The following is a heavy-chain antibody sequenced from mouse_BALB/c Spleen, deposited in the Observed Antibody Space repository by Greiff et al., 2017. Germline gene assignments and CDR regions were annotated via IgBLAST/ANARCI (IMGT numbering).Heavy chain of an antibody. D-gene: IGHD3-1*01. CDR3: ARSEPARAPFAY. CDR2: INPSTGYT. Sequence: QVQLKESGAELAKPGASVKMSCKASGYTFTSYWMHWVKQRPGQGLEWIGYINPSTGYTEYNQKFKDKATLTADKSSSTAYMQLSSLTSEDSAVYYCARSEPARAPFAYWGQGTLVTVSA. J-gene: IGHJ3*01. V-gene: IGHV1-7*01. CDR1: GYTFTSYW.